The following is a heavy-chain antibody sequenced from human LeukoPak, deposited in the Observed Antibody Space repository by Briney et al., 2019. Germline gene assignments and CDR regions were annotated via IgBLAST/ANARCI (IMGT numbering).Heavy chain of an antibody. CDR2: INNDGSTT. CDR1: GFTFSKYY. V-gene: IGHV3-74*01. Sequence: GGSLTLSCAASGFTFSKYYMHWVRQAPGKGLVWVSRINNDGSTTTYADSVKGRFTISRDNAKNTVYLEMNSLRAEDTAVHYCARGTWATLSYFYMDVWGKGTTVTVSS. D-gene: IGHD5-24*01. CDR3: ARGTWATLSYFYMDV. J-gene: IGHJ6*03.